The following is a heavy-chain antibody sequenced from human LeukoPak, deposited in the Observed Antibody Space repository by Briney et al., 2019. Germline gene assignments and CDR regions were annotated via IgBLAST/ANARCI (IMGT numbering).Heavy chain of an antibody. D-gene: IGHD2-2*01. J-gene: IGHJ5*02. CDR2: IWYDGSNI. V-gene: IGHV3-33*01. CDR1: GFTFSSYG. CDR3: ARDNQPYCSSTSCYAGAHWFDP. Sequence: GGSLRLSCAASGFTFSSYGMHWVRQAPGKGLEWVAVIWYDGSNIYYADSVKGRFTISRDNSKNTLYLQMNSLRAEDTAVYCCARDNQPYCSSTSCYAGAHWFDPWGQGTLVTVSS.